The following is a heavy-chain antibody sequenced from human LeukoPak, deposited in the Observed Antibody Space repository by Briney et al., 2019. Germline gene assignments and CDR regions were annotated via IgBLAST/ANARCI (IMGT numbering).Heavy chain of an antibody. CDR1: GTTFSRSA. J-gene: IGHJ4*02. V-gene: IGHV1-69*05. Sequence: ASVKVSCKASGTTFSRSAISWVRQAPGQGLEWMGGVIPVLGTTNYAQKFQDRVSITTDESTSTAYMEVSSLRSVDTAVYHCARDDGSATLGFDSWGQGTLVTVSS. D-gene: IGHD1-26*01. CDR2: VIPVLGTT. CDR3: ARDDGSATLGFDS.